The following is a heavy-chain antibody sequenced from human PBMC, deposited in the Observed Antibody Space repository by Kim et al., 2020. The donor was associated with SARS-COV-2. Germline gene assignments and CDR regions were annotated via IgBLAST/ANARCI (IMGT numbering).Heavy chain of an antibody. CDR1: GGSISSSSYY. D-gene: IGHD3-22*01. V-gene: IGHV4-39*01. CDR2: IYYSGST. J-gene: IGHJ4*02. Sequence: SETLSLTCTVSGGSISSSSYYWGWIRQPPGKGLEWIGSIYYSGSTYYNPSLKSRVTISVDTSKNQFSLKLSSVTAADTAVYYCARLGDYYYDSSGYYIDYWGQGTLVSVSS. CDR3: ARLGDYYYDSSGYYIDY.